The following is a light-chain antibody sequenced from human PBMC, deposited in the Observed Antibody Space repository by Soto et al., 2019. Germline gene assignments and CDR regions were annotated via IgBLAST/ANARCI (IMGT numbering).Light chain of an antibody. CDR1: QSVISSY. V-gene: IGKV3-20*01. J-gene: IGKJ5*01. CDR2: GAS. CDR3: QLYGISPH. Sequence: EIVLTQSPGTLSLSPGGRATLSCRASQSVISSYLAWYRQKPGQAPRLLIYGASTRATGIPARFSGSGSGTEFTFTISSLQSEDFAVYYCQLYGISPHFGQGTRLEIK.